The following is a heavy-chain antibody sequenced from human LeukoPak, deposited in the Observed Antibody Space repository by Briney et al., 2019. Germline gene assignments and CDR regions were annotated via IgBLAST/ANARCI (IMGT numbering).Heavy chain of an antibody. V-gene: IGHV5-51*01. Sequence: GSLKISCKGSGYSFTNYWIAWVRQMPGKGLEWMGIIYPGDSDTRYSPSFQGQVTISADKSISTAYLQWSSLKASDTAIYYCARTRDNLPDAFDIWGQGTMVTVSS. CDR2: IYPGDSDT. J-gene: IGHJ3*02. D-gene: IGHD5-24*01. CDR1: GYSFTNYW. CDR3: ARTRDNLPDAFDI.